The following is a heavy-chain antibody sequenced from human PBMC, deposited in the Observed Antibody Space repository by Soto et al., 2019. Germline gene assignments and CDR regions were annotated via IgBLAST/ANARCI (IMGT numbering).Heavy chain of an antibody. V-gene: IGHV3-30*18. CDR2: ISYDGSNK. J-gene: IGHJ6*02. Sequence: QVQLVESGGGVVQPGRSLRLSCAASGFTFSSYGMHWVRQAPGKGLEWVAVISYDGSNKYYADSVKGRFTISRDNSKNTLYLQMNSLRAEDTTVYYCAKGDEYYYGSGSFNDYYYGMDVWGQGTTVTVSS. CDR3: AKGDEYYYGSGSFNDYYYGMDV. CDR1: GFTFSSYG. D-gene: IGHD3-10*01.